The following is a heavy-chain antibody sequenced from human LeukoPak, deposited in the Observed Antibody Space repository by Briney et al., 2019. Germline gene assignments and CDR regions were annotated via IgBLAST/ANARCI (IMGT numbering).Heavy chain of an antibody. CDR1: GFTVSSNY. D-gene: IGHD3-10*01. V-gene: IGHV3-53*01. J-gene: IGHJ5*02. CDR3: ARDYYGSNWFDP. Sequence: GGSLRLSCAGSGFTVSSNYMSWVRQAPGKGLERVSVIYSGGSTYYADSVKGRFTISRDNSKNTLYLQMNSLRAEDTAVYYCARDYYGSNWFDPWGQGTLATVSS. CDR2: IYSGGST.